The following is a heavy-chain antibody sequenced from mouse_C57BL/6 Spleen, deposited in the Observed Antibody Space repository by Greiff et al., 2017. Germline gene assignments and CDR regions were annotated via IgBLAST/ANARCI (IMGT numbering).Heavy chain of an antibody. CDR1: GYTFTSYW. J-gene: IGHJ2*01. CDR3: ARGVTTVRVHFDY. CDR2: INPSSGYT. V-gene: IGHV1-7*01. D-gene: IGHD1-1*01. Sequence: QVQLQQSGAELAKPGASVKLSCKASGYTFTSYWMHWVKQRPGQGLEWIGYINPSSGYTKYNQKFKDKATLTADKSSSTAYMQLSSLTYEDSAVYYCARGVTTVRVHFDYWGQGTTLTVSS.